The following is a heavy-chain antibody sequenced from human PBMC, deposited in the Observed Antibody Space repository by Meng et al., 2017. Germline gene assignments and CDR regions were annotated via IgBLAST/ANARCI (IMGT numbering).Heavy chain of an antibody. J-gene: IGHJ4*02. Sequence: QVQLVQSGAEVNKPGASVKGSCKTSGYTFTNYDINWVRQATGQGLEWVGWMNPKSGNTGFAQKFQGRVTMTRDTSITTAYMELSSLRSEDTAVYYCARVYGDIDYWGQGTLVTVSS. CDR2: MNPKSGNT. CDR1: GYTFTNYD. V-gene: IGHV1-8*01. CDR3: ARVYGDIDY. D-gene: IGHD4-17*01.